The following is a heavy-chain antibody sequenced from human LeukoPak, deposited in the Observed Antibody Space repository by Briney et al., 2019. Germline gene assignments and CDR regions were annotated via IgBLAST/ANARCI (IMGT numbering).Heavy chain of an antibody. J-gene: IGHJ4*01. CDR2: IISNENSA. CDR1: GFTFSSNW. D-gene: IGHD3-10*01. CDR3: ARDLTMVGSGSSPLFY. Sequence: GGSLRLSCAASGFTFSSNWMHWVRQAPGKGLVWVSRIISNENSATYADSVKGRFTISRDNAKNTLYLQMNSLRAEDTAIYYCARDLTMVGSGSSPLFYWGHGTLVTVSS. V-gene: IGHV3-74*01.